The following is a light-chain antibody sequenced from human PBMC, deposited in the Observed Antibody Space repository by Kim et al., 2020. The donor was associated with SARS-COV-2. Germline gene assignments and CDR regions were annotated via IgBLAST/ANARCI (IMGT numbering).Light chain of an antibody. V-gene: IGKV3-11*01. CDR1: RDVGIS. J-gene: IGKJ4*01. CDR3: QQRGNWPPALT. CDR2: DEA. Sequence: FQGESATLSCRASRDVGISLAWYQQKPGHYPRLLIYDEAIRADGIPDRFSGSGSGTDFTLTNGSLAHEDFAIYYCQQRGNWPPALTCGGGNKLEI.